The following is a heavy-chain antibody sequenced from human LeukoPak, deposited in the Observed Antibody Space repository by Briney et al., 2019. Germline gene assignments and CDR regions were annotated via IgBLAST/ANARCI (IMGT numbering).Heavy chain of an antibody. V-gene: IGHV1-8*01. D-gene: IGHD3-10*01. CDR3: ATFPRGRAFDV. J-gene: IGHJ3*01. CDR2: MNPNSGNT. CDR1: GYTFTSYD. Sequence: ASVKVSCKASGYTFTSYDINWVRQATGQGLEWMGWMNPNSGNTAFTQKFQGRVTMTRNISVSTAYMELISLRSEDTAVYYCATFPRGRAFDVWGQGTMVTVSS.